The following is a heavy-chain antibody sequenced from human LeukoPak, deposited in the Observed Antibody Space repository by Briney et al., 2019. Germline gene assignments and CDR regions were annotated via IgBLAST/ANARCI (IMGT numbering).Heavy chain of an antibody. J-gene: IGHJ6*02. CDR3: ARGEYYYDSSGYEYGMDV. D-gene: IGHD3-22*01. V-gene: IGHV1-69*13. CDR1: GGTFSSYA. Sequence: SVKVSCKASGGTFSSYAISWVRQAPGQGLEWMGGIIPIFGTANYAQKFQGRVTITADEPTSTAYMELSSLRSEDTAVYYCARGEYYYDSSGYEYGMDVWGQGTTVTVSS. CDR2: IIPIFGTA.